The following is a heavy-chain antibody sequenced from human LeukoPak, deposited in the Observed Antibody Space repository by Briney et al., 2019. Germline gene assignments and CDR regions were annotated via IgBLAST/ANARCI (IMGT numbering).Heavy chain of an antibody. CDR1: GYTFTGYY. CDR3: ACIVVVPAAYYFDC. CDR2: INPNSGGT. J-gene: IGHJ4*02. D-gene: IGHD2-2*01. Sequence: ASVKVSCKASGYTFTGYYMHWVRQAPGQGLEWMGWINPNSGGTNYAQKFQGRVTMTRDTSISTAYMELSRLRSDDTAVYYCACIVVVPAAYYFDCWGQGTLVTVSS. V-gene: IGHV1-2*02.